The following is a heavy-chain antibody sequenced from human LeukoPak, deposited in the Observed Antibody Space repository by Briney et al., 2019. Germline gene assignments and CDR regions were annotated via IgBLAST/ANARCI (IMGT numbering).Heavy chain of an antibody. CDR2: IYPGDSDT. CDR3: ARHVRLRIAAAGKSGYYYYMDV. Sequence: GESLKISCKGSGYSFTSYWIGWVRQMPGKGLEWMGIIYPGDSDTRYSPSFQGQVTISADKSISTAYLQWSSLKASDTAMYYCARHVRLRIAAAGKSGYYYYMDVWGKGTTVTVSS. V-gene: IGHV5-51*01. CDR1: GYSFTSYW. D-gene: IGHD6-13*01. J-gene: IGHJ6*03.